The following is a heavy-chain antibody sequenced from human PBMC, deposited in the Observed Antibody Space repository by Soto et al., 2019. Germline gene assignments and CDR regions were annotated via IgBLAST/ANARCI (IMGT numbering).Heavy chain of an antibody. V-gene: IGHV3-23*01. Sequence: GGSLRLSCVASGFIFSNYPMNWVRQAPGKGLEWVSGISARSSSTLYAESVKGRFTISRDNSRNTLFLQMNSLRVEDTALYYCAKGLLTGSNIYYAFDPWGQGTTVTVSS. J-gene: IGHJ6*02. CDR3: AKGLLTGSNIYYAFDP. D-gene: IGHD3-9*01. CDR1: GFIFSNYP. CDR2: ISARSSST.